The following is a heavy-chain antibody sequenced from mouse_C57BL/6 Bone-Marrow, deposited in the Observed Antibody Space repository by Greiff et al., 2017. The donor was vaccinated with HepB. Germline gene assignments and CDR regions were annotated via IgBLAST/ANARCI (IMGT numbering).Heavy chain of an antibody. J-gene: IGHJ1*03. V-gene: IGHV1-55*01. CDR3: ARNYGSRREYFDV. CDR1: GYTFTSYW. D-gene: IGHD1-1*01. CDR2: IYPGSGST. Sequence: QVHVKQPGAELVKPGASVKMSCKASGYTFTSYWITWVKQRPGQGLEWIGDIYPGSGSTNYNEKFKSKATLTVDTSSSTAYMQLSSLTSEDSAVYYCARNYGSRREYFDVWGTGTTVTVSS.